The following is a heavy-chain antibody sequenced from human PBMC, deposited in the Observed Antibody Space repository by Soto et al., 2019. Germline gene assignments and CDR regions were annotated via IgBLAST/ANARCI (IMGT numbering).Heavy chain of an antibody. V-gene: IGHV6-1*01. CDR2: TYYRSKWYN. J-gene: IGHJ4*02. CDR1: GDSVSSNSAA. Sequence: SQTLSLTFAISGDSVSSNSAAWNWIRQSPSRGLEWLGRTYYRSKWYNDYAVSVKSRITINPDTSKNQFSLQLNSVTPEDTAVYYCAREVVVVPAAIGLFDYWGQGTMVTFSS. D-gene: IGHD2-2*01. CDR3: AREVVVVPAAIGLFDY.